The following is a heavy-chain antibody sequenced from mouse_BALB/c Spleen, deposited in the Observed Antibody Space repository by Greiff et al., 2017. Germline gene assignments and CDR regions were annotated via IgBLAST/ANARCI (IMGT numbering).Heavy chain of an antibody. CDR3: AFPYGRFDY. Sequence: QVQLKQSGAELVRPGTSVKISCKASGYTFTNYWLGWVKQRPGHGLEWIGDIYPGGGYTNYNEKFKGKATLTADTSSSTAYMQLSSLTSEDSAVYFCAFPYGRFDYWGQGTTLTVSS. D-gene: IGHD1-1*02. J-gene: IGHJ2*01. V-gene: IGHV1-63*02. CDR2: IYPGGGYT. CDR1: GYTFTNYW.